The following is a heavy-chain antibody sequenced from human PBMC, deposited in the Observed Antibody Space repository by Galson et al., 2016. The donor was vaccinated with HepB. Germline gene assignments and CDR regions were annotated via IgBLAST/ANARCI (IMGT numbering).Heavy chain of an antibody. D-gene: IGHD3-9*01. V-gene: IGHV4-39*01. J-gene: IGHJ6*02. CDR2: IVYSGSS. CDR3: ARTPRRNFDIMPGYYADYHYYGMDV. CDR1: GGSMNSITFY. Sequence: SETLSLTCTVSGGSMNSITFYWGWIRQPPGKGLEWIGSIVYSGSSYYNPSLKSRVTISVDTPKNQFSLKLSSVTAAVAAVYYCARTPRRNFDIMPGYYADYHYYGMDVWGQGTTVTVSS.